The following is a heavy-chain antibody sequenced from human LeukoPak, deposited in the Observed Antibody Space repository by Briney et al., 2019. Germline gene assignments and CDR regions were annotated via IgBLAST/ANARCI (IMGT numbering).Heavy chain of an antibody. J-gene: IGHJ4*02. CDR1: GGSISSGIYD. CDR2: ISTSGGT. D-gene: IGHD2-2*01. V-gene: IGHV4-61*02. CDR3: ARAGDGCSDASCYGY. Sequence: RTSETLSLTCSVSGGSISSGIYDWTWLRQPAGRGLEWIGRISTSGGTNYNPSLNSRVTISIDTSKSQFSLKLNSVTAADTAVYYCARAGDGCSDASCYGYWGQGTLVTVSS.